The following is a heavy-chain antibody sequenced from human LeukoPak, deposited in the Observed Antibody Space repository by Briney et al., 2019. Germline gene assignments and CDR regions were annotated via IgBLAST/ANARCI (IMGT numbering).Heavy chain of an antibody. CDR3: ARDGGYDFWSGYYQDY. J-gene: IGHJ4*02. CDR2: ISGGGRST. Sequence: GGSLRLSCAASGFTFSTCAMSWVRQAPGKGLEWVSTISGGGRSTDYADSVKGHFTISRDNSKNTLYLQMNSLRAEDTAVYYCARDGGYDFWSGYYQDYWGQGTLVTVSS. V-gene: IGHV3-23*01. CDR1: GFTFSTCA. D-gene: IGHD3-3*01.